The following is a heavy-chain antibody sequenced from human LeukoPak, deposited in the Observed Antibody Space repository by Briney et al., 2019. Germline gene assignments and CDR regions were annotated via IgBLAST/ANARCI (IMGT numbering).Heavy chain of an antibody. CDR3: AKDCVYYYDSSGPYYFDY. V-gene: IGHV3-23*01. CDR1: GFIFSNYA. Sequence: GGPLRLSCAASGFIFSNYAMSWVRQAPGKGLEWVSGISGSGGSTYYADSVKGRFTISRDNSKNTLYLQMDSLRAEDTAVYYCAKDCVYYYDSSGPYYFDYWGQGTLVTVSS. D-gene: IGHD3-22*01. J-gene: IGHJ4*02. CDR2: ISGSGGST.